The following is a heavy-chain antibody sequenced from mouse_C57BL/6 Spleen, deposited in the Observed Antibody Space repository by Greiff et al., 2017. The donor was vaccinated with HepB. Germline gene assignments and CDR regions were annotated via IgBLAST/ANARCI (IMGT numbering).Heavy chain of an antibody. Sequence: QVQLQQPGAELVMPGASVKLSCKASGYTFTSYWMHWVKQRPGQGLEWIGEIDPSDSYTNYNQKFKGKSTLTVDKSASTASMQLSSLTSEDSAVYCCARAGYYYGSSYWYFDVWGTGTTVTVSS. J-gene: IGHJ1*03. CDR1: GYTFTSYW. CDR3: ARAGYYYGSSYWYFDV. CDR2: IDPSDSYT. V-gene: IGHV1-69*01. D-gene: IGHD1-1*01.